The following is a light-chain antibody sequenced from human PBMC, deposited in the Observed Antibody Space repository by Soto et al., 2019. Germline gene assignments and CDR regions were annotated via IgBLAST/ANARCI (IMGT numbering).Light chain of an antibody. CDR1: SSDIGGYNY. CDR3: SSYTSSGTLE. CDR2: EVT. V-gene: IGLV2-14*01. Sequence: QSVLTQPASVSGSPGQSITISCTGTSSDIGGYNYVSWYQHHPGKAPKLLIYEVTNRPSWISNRFSGSKSGNTASLTISGLQAEDEGDYYCSSYTSSGTLEFGGGTKLTVL. J-gene: IGLJ3*02.